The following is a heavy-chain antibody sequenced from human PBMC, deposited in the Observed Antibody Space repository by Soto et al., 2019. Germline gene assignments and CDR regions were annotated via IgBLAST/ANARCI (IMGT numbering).Heavy chain of an antibody. Sequence: EVQLLESGGGLVQPGGSLRLSCAASGFTFSSYAMSWVRQAPGKGLEWVSAISGSGGSTYYADSVTGRFTISRDNSKNTLYLQMNSLRAEDRAVYHCAKAPYNWNYGYFDLWGRGTLVTVSP. J-gene: IGHJ2*01. CDR2: ISGSGGST. CDR1: GFTFSSYA. D-gene: IGHD1-20*01. V-gene: IGHV3-23*01. CDR3: AKAPYNWNYGYFDL.